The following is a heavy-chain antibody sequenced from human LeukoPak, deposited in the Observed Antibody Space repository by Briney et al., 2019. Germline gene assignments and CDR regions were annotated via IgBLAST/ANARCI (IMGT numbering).Heavy chain of an antibody. V-gene: IGHV4-31*03. Sequence: KPSQTLSLTCTVSGGSISSGGYYWSWIRQHPRKGLEWIGYIYYSGSTYYNPSLKSRVTISVDTSKNQFSLKLSSVTAADTAVYYCARDRSNDFHFDYWGQGTLVTVSS. CDR3: ARDRSNDFHFDY. J-gene: IGHJ4*02. D-gene: IGHD2-21*02. CDR2: IYYSGST. CDR1: GGSISSGGYY.